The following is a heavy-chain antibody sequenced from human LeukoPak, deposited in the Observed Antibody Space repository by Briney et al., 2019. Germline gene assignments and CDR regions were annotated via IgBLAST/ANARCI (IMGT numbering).Heavy chain of an antibody. CDR2: IYTSGST. D-gene: IGHD3-3*01. V-gene: IGHV4-4*07. Sequence: PSETLSLTCTVSGGSISSYYWSWIRQPAGKGLEWIGRIYTSGSTNYNPSLKSRVTMSVDTSKNQFSLKLSSVTAADTAVYYCARARDRPTYYDFWSGPPGGAFDIWGQGTMVTVSS. J-gene: IGHJ3*02. CDR1: GGSISSYY. CDR3: ARARDRPTYYDFWSGPPGGAFDI.